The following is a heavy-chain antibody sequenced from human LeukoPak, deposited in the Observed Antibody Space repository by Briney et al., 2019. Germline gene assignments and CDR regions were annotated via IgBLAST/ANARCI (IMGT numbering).Heavy chain of an antibody. J-gene: IGHJ4*02. CDR2: FAPEDGET. CDR1: GYTLTELS. V-gene: IGHV1-24*01. Sequence: ASVKVSCKVSGYTLTELSMHWVRQAPAKGLEWMGGFAPEDGETIYAQKFQGRVTMTEDTSTDTAYMDLSSLRSEDTAVYYCATTSYDSSGYYYPVFGYWGQGTLVTVSS. D-gene: IGHD3-22*01. CDR3: ATTSYDSSGYYYPVFGY.